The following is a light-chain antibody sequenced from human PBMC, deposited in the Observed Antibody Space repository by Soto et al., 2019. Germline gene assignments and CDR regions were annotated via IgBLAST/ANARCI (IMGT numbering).Light chain of an antibody. CDR1: SSDVGSYNL. CDR3: CSYAGSSTFSYV. CDR2: EGS. Sequence: QSVLTWPASGSGSPGQSITISCTGTSSDVGSYNLVSWYQQHPGKAPKLMIYEGSKRPSGVSNRFSGSKSGNTASLTISGLQAEDEADYYCCSYAGSSTFSYVFGTGTKVTVL. J-gene: IGLJ1*01. V-gene: IGLV2-23*03.